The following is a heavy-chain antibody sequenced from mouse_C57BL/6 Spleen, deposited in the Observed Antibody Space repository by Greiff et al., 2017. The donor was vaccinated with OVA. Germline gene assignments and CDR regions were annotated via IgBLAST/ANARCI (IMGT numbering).Heavy chain of an antibody. CDR2: IYPRSGNT. V-gene: IGHV1-81*01. Sequence: QVQLQQSGAELARPGASVKLSCKASGYTFTSYGISWVKQRTGQGLEWIGEIYPRSGNTYYNEKFKGKATLTADKSSSTAYMELRSLTSEDSAVYFCAREGVTTVVSYFDYWGQGTTLTVSS. D-gene: IGHD1-1*01. J-gene: IGHJ2*01. CDR3: AREGVTTVVSYFDY. CDR1: GYTFTSYG.